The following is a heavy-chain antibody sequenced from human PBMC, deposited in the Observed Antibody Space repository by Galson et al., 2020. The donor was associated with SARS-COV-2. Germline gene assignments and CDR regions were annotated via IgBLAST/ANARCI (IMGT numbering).Heavy chain of an antibody. CDR2: MNPKSGNT. J-gene: IGHJ5*02. CDR1: GYAFTNYD. Sequence: GESLKISCKASGYAFTNYDINWVRQATGEGLERMGWMNPKSGNTGYVQKFQGRVTMTRDTSTSTAYMELSSLRSEDTAVYYCARVWERGFSDGNWFDPWGQGTLVTVCS. V-gene: IGHV1-8*01. CDR3: ARVWERGFSDGNWFDP. D-gene: IGHD5-18*01.